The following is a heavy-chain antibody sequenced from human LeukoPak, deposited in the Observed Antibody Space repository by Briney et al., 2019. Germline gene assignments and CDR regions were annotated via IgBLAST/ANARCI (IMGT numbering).Heavy chain of an antibody. CDR2: ISGSGGST. CDR3: AKARDFWSGYYQGGSFDY. Sequence: GGSLRLSCAVSGFTVSSNYMSWVRQAPGKGLEWVSAISGSGGSTYYADSVKGRFTISRDNSKNTLYLQMNSLRAEDTAVYYCAKARDFWSGYYQGGSFDYWGQGTLVTVSS. V-gene: IGHV3-23*01. CDR1: GFTVSSNY. J-gene: IGHJ4*02. D-gene: IGHD3-3*01.